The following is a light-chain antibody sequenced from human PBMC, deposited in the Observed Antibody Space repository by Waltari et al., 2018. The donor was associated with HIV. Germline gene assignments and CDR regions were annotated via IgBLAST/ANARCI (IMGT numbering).Light chain of an antibody. Sequence: QSVLTQPPSVSAAPGQKVTISCSGSYSNIGNNYVSWYQHFPGTAPKLLIYDNSKRPSGIPDRFSGSKSGTSATLDITGLQTGDEADYYCGTWDGRFSEWVFGGGTKLTVL. V-gene: IGLV1-51*01. CDR2: DNS. J-gene: IGLJ3*02. CDR3: GTWDGRFSEWV. CDR1: YSNIGNNY.